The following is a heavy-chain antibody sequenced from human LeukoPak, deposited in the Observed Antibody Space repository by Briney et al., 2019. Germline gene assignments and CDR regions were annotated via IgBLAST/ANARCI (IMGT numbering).Heavy chain of an antibody. CDR3: ARDGWFGELSVPYYFDY. J-gene: IGHJ4*02. D-gene: IGHD3-10*01. CDR2: ISDSGGGA. Sequence: GGTLRLSCAASGFTFSSNDMTWVRQAPGKGLEWVSTISDSGGGAHYADSVKGRFTISRDSSRSTLYLQMNSLRAEDTAVYYCARDGWFGELSVPYYFDYWGQGTLVTVSS. V-gene: IGHV3-23*01. CDR1: GFTFSSND.